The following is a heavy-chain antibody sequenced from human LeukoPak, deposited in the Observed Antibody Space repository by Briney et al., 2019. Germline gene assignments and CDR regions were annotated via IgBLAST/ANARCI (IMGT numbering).Heavy chain of an antibody. Sequence: GGSLRLSCAASGFTVSSNYMSWVRQAPGKGLEWVSVIYSGGSTYYADSVKSRFTISRDNSKNTLYLQMNSLRAEDTAVYYCAKVPYSSSSPYYYYMDVWGKGTTVTVSS. D-gene: IGHD6-6*01. CDR3: AKVPYSSSSPYYYYMDV. J-gene: IGHJ6*03. CDR1: GFTVSSNY. CDR2: IYSGGST. V-gene: IGHV3-53*05.